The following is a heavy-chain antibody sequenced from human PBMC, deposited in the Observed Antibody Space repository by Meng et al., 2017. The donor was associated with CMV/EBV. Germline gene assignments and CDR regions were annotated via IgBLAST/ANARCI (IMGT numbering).Heavy chain of an antibody. CDR3: ARANPGNVYFDY. V-gene: IGHV3-11*01. CDR1: RFTFSDYY. CDR2: ISSSGSTI. D-gene: IGHD4-23*01. Sequence: ASRFTFSDYYVSWIRQAPGKGLEWVSYISSSGSTIYYADSVKGRFTISRDNAKNSLYLQMNSLRAEDTAVYYCARANPGNVYFDYWGQGTLVTVSS. J-gene: IGHJ4*02.